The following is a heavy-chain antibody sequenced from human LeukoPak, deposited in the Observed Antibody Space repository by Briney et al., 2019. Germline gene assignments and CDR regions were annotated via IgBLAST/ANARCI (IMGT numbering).Heavy chain of an antibody. Sequence: GGSLRLSCAASGFTFSGYAMHWVRQAPGKGLEWVAVISYDGSDKYYADSVKGRFTISRDNSKNTLYLQMSSLRVEDTAVYYCARDSGLGIAYYFGYWGQGTLVTVSS. CDR2: ISYDGSDK. J-gene: IGHJ4*02. D-gene: IGHD6-13*01. V-gene: IGHV3-30*04. CDR3: ARDSGLGIAYYFGY. CDR1: GFTFSGYA.